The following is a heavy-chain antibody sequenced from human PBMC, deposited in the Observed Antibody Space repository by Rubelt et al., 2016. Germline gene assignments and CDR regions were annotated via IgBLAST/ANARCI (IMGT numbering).Heavy chain of an antibody. J-gene: IGHJ6*03. CDR3: ARSVNYYYYYMDV. CDR2: IHYSGST. CDR1: GGSINSNDYY. V-gene: IGHV4-39*07. Sequence: QLQLQESGPGLVKPSETLSLTCSVSGGSINSNDYYWGWIRQPPGKGLEWIGTIHYSGSTYYNPSLKSRVTISVDTSKNQFSLKLSSVTAADPAVYYCARSVNYYYYYMDVWGKGTTVTVSS.